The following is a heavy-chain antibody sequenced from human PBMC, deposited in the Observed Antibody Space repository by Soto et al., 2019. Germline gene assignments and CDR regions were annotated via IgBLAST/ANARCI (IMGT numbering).Heavy chain of an antibody. V-gene: IGHV1-69*06. CDR2: IIPIFGTA. CDR3: ASYYYDSSGYPDAFDI. J-gene: IGHJ3*02. CDR1: VGTFSSYA. Sequence: XSLKVSCKASVGTFSSYAISWVRQAPGQGLEWMGGIIPIFGTANYAQKFQGRVTITAGKSTSTAYMELSSLRAEDTAVYYCASYYYDSSGYPDAFDIWGQGTMVTGSS. D-gene: IGHD3-22*01.